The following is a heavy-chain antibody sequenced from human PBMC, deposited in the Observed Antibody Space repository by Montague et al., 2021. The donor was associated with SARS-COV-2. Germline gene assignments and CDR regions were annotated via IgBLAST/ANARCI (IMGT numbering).Heavy chain of an antibody. CDR3: ARGGTGGIVLVVDVPGSGRCDS. CDR2: INHSGST. J-gene: IGHJ5*01. V-gene: IGHV4-34*01. CDR1: GGSFSGYY. Sequence: SETLSLTCAVYGGSFSGYYWSWIRQPPGKGLEWLGEINHSGSTNYNPSLKSRVTLSVDTSKNQFSLKLTSVTAADTAVYYCARGGTGGIVLVVDVPGSGRCDSWGQGTLVTVSS. D-gene: IGHD2-8*02.